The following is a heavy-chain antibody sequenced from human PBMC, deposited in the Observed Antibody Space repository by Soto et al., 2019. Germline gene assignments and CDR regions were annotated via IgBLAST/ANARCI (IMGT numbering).Heavy chain of an antibody. CDR2: IIPIFGTA. J-gene: IGHJ3*02. CDR1: GGTFSSYA. Sequence: SSVKVSCKASGGTFSSYAISWVRQAPGQELEWMGGIIPIFGTANYAQKSQGRVTITADESTSTAYMELSSLRSEDTAVYYCARGHRYCSSTSCYSPVSVDGKAFDIWGQGTMVTVSS. V-gene: IGHV1-69*01. CDR3: ARGHRYCSSTSCYSPVSVDGKAFDI. D-gene: IGHD2-2*01.